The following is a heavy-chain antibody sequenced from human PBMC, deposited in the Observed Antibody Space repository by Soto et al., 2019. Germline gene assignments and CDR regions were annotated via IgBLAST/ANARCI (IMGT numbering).Heavy chain of an antibody. D-gene: IGHD5-18*01. CDR1: GFTFGDYA. V-gene: IGHV3-49*04. CDR2: IRSKAYGGTT. J-gene: IGHJ6*02. CDR3: TRTPEVDTAMAVYYYYYGMDV. Sequence: PGGSLRLSCTASGFTFGDYAMSWVRQAPGKGLEWVGFIRSKAYGGTTEYAASVKGRFTISRDDSKSIAYLQMNSLKTEDTAVYYCTRTPEVDTAMAVYYYYYGMDVWGQGTTVTVSS.